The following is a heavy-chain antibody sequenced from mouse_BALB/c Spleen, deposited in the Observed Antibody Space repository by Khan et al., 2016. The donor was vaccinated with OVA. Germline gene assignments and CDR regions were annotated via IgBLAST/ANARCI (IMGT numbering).Heavy chain of an antibody. CDR1: GYSITSDYA. Sequence: EVKLLESGPGLVKPSQSLSLTCTVTGYSITSDYAWNWIRQFPGNKLEWMGFISYSGNTKYNPSLKSRFSITRDTSKNQFFLQLNSVTTEETATYYCARVYGGDFDYWGQGTSLTVSS. CDR3: ARVYGGDFDY. J-gene: IGHJ2*02. CDR2: ISYSGNT. D-gene: IGHD1-1*01. V-gene: IGHV3-2*02.